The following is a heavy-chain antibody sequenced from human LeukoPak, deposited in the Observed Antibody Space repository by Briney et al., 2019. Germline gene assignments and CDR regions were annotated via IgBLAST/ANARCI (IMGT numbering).Heavy chain of an antibody. V-gene: IGHV3-48*01. J-gene: IGHJ6*03. CDR3: ARAGYGSRCKRRPSYYCHIVV. CDR1: GFTFSSYS. Sequence: GGSLRLSCAASGFTFSSYSMNWVRQAPGKGLERVSYISSSSSTIYYADSVKGRFTISRDNAKNSLYLQMNSLRAEDTAVYYSARAGYGSRCKRRPSYYCHIVVWGKGTTVPVSS. CDR2: ISSSSSTI. D-gene: IGHD3-10*01.